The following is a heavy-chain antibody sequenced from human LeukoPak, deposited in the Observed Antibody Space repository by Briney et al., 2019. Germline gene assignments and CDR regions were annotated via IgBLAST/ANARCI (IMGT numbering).Heavy chain of an antibody. V-gene: IGHV3-23*01. CDR2: IFPSGGEI. D-gene: IGHD2-8*02. CDR3: ATYRQVLLPFES. CDR1: GFTFSSYG. J-gene: IGHJ4*02. Sequence: GGSLRLSCAASGFTFSSYGMSWVRQPPGKGLEWVSSIFPSGGEIHYADSVRGRFTISRDNSKSTLSLQMNSLRAEDTAIYYCATYRQVLLPFESWGQGTLVTVSS.